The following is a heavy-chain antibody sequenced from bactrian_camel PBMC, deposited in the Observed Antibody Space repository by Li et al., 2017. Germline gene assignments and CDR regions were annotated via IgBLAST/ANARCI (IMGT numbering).Heavy chain of an antibody. J-gene: IGHJ4*01. V-gene: IGHV3S63*01. Sequence: QPVESGGASVQAGTSLRLSCTYSGFSFDDSDLGWYRQTPEKECELVSSIGTDERTYYADSVKGRFAISRDHAKNTVYLQMNSLKPEDTALYYCAPEGPYADKCWPLSGGGQGTQVTVS. CDR2: IGTDERT. D-gene: IGHD1*01. CDR1: GFSFDDSD.